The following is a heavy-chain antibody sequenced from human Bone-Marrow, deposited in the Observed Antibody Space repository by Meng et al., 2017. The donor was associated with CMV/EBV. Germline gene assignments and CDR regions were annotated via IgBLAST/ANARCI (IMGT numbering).Heavy chain of an antibody. CDR2: INHSGST. CDR1: GGSFSGYY. J-gene: IGHJ4*02. V-gene: IGHV4-34*09. D-gene: IGHD3-22*01. CDR3: ARDRGDYYDSSGYFDY. Sequence: LRLSCAVYGGSFSGYYWSWIRQPPGKGLEWIGEINHSGSTNYNPSLKSRVTISVDTSKNQFSLKLSSVTAADTAVYYCARDRGDYYDSSGYFDYWGQGTLVTVSS.